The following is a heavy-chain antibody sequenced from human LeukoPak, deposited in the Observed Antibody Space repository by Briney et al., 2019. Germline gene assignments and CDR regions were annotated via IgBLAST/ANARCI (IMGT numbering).Heavy chain of an antibody. J-gene: IGHJ4*02. CDR2: ISWNGGST. D-gene: IGHD6-19*01. Sequence: GGSLRLSCAASGFTLDDYGMSWVRQVPGKGLEWVSGISWNGGSTGYTDSLKGRFTISRDNAKNSLYLEINSLRAEDTAFYYCARDGRSGWYADYWGQGTLVTVSS. CDR1: GFTLDDYG. CDR3: ARDGRSGWYADY. V-gene: IGHV3-20*04.